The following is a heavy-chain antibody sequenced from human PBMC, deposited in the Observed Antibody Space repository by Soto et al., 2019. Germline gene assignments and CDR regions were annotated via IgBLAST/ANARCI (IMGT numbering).Heavy chain of an antibody. CDR2: ISGTGGTT. Sequence: EVQLLESGGGLVQPGGSLRLSCAASGFTFSSYAMSWVRQAPGKGLEWISAISGTGGTTYYADSVKGRFTISRDNSRNTLHLQMNSLRAEDTAIYYCAKFFVETGGSSGWPWSFYFWGQGTLVTVSS. CDR1: GFTFSSYA. CDR3: AKFFVETGGSSGWPWSFYF. J-gene: IGHJ4*02. D-gene: IGHD6-25*01. V-gene: IGHV3-23*01.